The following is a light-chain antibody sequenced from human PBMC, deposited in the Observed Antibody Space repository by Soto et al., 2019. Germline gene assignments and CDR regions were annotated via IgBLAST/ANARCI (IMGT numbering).Light chain of an antibody. Sequence: EIVLTQSPDTLSLSPGERATFSCRASQSVRSSYLACYKQKPGQAPRLLIYDASSRATGIPDRFSGSGSGTDFNLIISRLEPEDFAVYYCQQYGTSPFTFGPGTKVDIK. V-gene: IGKV3-20*01. CDR1: QSVRSSY. J-gene: IGKJ3*01. CDR3: QQYGTSPFT. CDR2: DAS.